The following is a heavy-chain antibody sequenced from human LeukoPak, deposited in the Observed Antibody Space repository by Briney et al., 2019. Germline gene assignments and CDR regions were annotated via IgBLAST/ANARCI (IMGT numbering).Heavy chain of an antibody. CDR3: AKDSYVWGSYRYFDY. Sequence: GGSLRLSCAASGFTFSSYAMSWVRQAPGKGLEWVSAISGSGGSTYYADSVKGRFTISRDNSKNTLYLQMNSLRAEDTAVYYCAKDSYVWGSYRYFDYWGQGTLVTVSS. D-gene: IGHD3-16*02. V-gene: IGHV3-23*01. J-gene: IGHJ4*02. CDR1: GFTFSSYA. CDR2: ISGSGGST.